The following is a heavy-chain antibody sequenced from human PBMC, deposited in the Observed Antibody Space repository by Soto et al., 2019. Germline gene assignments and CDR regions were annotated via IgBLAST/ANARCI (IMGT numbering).Heavy chain of an antibody. V-gene: IGHV2-5*02. CDR2: IYWDDDE. J-gene: IGHJ4*02. D-gene: IGHD3-10*01. CDR3: AHSRNLITEDAQVGDFDY. CDR1: GFSLTTDGVG. Sequence: QITLKESGPTLVRPTQTLTLTCSFSGFSLTTDGVGVGWVRQPPGEALEWLALIYWDDDERYSPSLKTRLTITKDPSKNQVALIITNMHPVDTATYYCAHSRNLITEDAQVGDFDYWGQGTLVTVSS.